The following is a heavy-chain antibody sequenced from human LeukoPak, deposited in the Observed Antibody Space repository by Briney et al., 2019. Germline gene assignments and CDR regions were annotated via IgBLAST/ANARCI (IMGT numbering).Heavy chain of an antibody. D-gene: IGHD2-15*01. CDR1: GYSISSGYY. Sequence: SETLSLTCTVSGYSISSGYYWGWIRQPPGKGLEWIGSIYYSGSTYYNPSLKSRVTISVDTSKNQFSLKLSSVTAADTAVYYCARDPGYCSGGSCYAWFDPWGQGTLVTVSS. V-gene: IGHV4-38-2*02. CDR3: ARDPGYCSGGSCYAWFDP. J-gene: IGHJ5*02. CDR2: IYYSGST.